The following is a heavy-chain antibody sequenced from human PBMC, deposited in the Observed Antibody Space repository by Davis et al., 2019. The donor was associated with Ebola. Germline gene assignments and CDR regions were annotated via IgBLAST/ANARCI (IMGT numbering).Heavy chain of an antibody. CDR2: ISAYNGNT. CDR1: GYTFTSYG. CDR3: ARSVGSSGYYYGWFDP. V-gene: IGHV1-18*01. D-gene: IGHD3-22*01. J-gene: IGHJ5*02. Sequence: AASVKVSCKASGYTFTSYGISWVRQAPGHGLEWMGWISAYNGNTNYAQKLQGRVTMTTDTSTSTAYMELRSLRSDDTAVYYCARSVGSSGYYYGWFDPWGQGTLVTVSS.